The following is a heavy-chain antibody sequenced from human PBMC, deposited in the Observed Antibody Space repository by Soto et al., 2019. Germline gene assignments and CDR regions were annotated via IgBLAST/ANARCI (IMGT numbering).Heavy chain of an antibody. CDR2: IYYSGST. CDR1: GGSIRGYY. V-gene: IGHV4-59*08. D-gene: IGHD3-16*01. CDR3: ARQGSSAYSPFKY. Sequence: PSETLSLTCTVSGGSIRGYYWSRIRQPPGKGLEWIGYIYYSGSTNYNPSLKSRVTISVDTSKNQLSLNLSSVTAADTALYYCARQGSSAYSPFKYWGLGTLVTVSS. J-gene: IGHJ4*02.